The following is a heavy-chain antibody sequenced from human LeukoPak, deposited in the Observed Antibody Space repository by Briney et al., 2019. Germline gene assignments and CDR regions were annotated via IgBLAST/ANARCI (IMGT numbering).Heavy chain of an antibody. V-gene: IGHV4-38-2*02. CDR3: ARVEYFDSSGYYSFDY. Sequence: SESLSLTCTVSGYSISSGSYWGWIRQPPGKGLEWIGSIHHSGSTYYNPSLKSRVTLSVDTSNNQFPLKLSSVTAADTAVYYCARVEYFDSSGYYSFDYWGQGTLVTVSS. J-gene: IGHJ4*02. D-gene: IGHD3-22*01. CDR1: GYSISSGSY. CDR2: IHHSGST.